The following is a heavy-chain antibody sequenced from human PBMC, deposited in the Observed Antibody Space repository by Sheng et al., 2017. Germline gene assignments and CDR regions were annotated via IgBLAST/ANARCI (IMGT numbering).Heavy chain of an antibody. D-gene: IGHD2-21*01. Sequence: EVQLVESGGGLVQPGGSLKLSCAASGFTFSGSAMHWVRQASGKGLEWVGRIRSKGNTYATTYAASVKGRFSISRDDSANTAYLQMNSLKTEDTAVYYCASCAGDCYSFFDYWGQGTLVTVSS. CDR2: IRSKGNTYAT. J-gene: IGHJ4*02. CDR3: ASCAGDCYSFFDY. CDR1: GFTFSGSA. V-gene: IGHV3-73*02.